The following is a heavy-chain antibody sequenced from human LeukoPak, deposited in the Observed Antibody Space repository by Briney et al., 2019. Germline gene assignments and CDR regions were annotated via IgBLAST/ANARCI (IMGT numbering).Heavy chain of an antibody. CDR3: AKGYTVTTTLVDY. Sequence: GSLRLSCAASGFIFSSYAMNWVRQAPGKGLEWVSAISGSGGSPYYADSVKGRFTISRDNSKNTLFLQMNSLRAEDTAVYYCAKGYTVTTTLVDYWGQGTLVTVSS. V-gene: IGHV3-23*01. J-gene: IGHJ4*02. CDR2: ISGSGGSP. D-gene: IGHD4-17*01. CDR1: GFIFSSYA.